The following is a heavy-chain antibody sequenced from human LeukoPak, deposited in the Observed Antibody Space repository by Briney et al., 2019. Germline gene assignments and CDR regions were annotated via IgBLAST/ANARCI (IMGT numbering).Heavy chain of an antibody. D-gene: IGHD3-9*01. CDR1: GGTFSSSA. CDR3: ARGRPLRYFDWLLGGLDY. Sequence: SVKVSCKASGGTFSSSAISWVRQAPGRGLEWMGEIIPIFGTANDAQKFQGRVTITTDESTSTAYMELSSLRSEDTAVYYCARGRPLRYFDWLLGGLDYWGQGTLVTVSS. J-gene: IGHJ4*02. CDR2: IIPIFGTA. V-gene: IGHV1-69*05.